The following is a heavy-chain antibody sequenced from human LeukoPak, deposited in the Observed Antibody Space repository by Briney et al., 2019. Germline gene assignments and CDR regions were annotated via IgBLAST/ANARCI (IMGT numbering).Heavy chain of an antibody. J-gene: IGHJ3*02. CDR3: AKEVQVERRKDGFDI. D-gene: IGHD1-1*01. CDR1: GFIFSSYA. CDR2: ISGSGGRT. Sequence: GGSLRLSCAASGFIFSSYAMSWVRLAPGKGLEWISVISGSGGRTDYADSVKGRFTISRDNSKNTLYLQMNSLRAEGTAVYYCAKEVQVERRKDGFDIWGQGTMVTVSS. V-gene: IGHV3-23*01.